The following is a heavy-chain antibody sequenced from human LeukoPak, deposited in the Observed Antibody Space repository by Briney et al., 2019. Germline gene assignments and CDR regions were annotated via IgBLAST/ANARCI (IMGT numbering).Heavy chain of an antibody. J-gene: IGHJ4*02. CDR3: TRAEMATTYYFDS. Sequence: GGSLRLSCAASGFTFSSYGMHWVRQAPGKGLEWVAVISYDGSNKYYADSVKGRFTISRDNSKNTPYLQMNSLRAEDTAIYYCTRAEMATTYYFDSWGQGTLVTVSS. V-gene: IGHV3-30*03. CDR2: ISYDGSNK. D-gene: IGHD5-24*01. CDR1: GFTFSSYG.